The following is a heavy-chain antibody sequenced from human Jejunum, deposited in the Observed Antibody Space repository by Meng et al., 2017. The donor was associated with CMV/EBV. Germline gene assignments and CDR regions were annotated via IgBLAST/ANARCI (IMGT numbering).Heavy chain of an antibody. Sequence: QAQLVQSGGEVKKPGGSVKVSCKASGYTVTNYGITWVRQAPGQGLEWMGWTSAYNGNTNYAQTLQGRLTMTTDTSTSTAYMELRSLRSDDTAVYYCARVEVGITSGDYWGQGTLVTVSS. CDR3: ARVEVGITSGDY. CDR2: TSAYNGNT. V-gene: IGHV1-18*01. J-gene: IGHJ4*02. CDR1: GYTVTNYG. D-gene: IGHD1-26*01.